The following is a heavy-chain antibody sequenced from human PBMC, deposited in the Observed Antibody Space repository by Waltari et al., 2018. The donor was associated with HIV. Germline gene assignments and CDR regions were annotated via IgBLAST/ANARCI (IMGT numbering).Heavy chain of an antibody. V-gene: IGHV4-39*07. CDR3: AGSQYTSTWFEDY. CDR1: GDSIRGSSYY. J-gene: IGHJ4*02. Sequence: QLQLQESGPGLVKPSETLSLICTVSGDSIRGSSYYWGWIRQPPGKGLEWIGSIYYSGSTYYNPSLKSRVIISVDTSKNQFSLRLASVTAADTAVYYCAGSQYTSTWFEDYWGQGTLVTVSS. CDR2: IYYSGST. D-gene: IGHD6-13*01.